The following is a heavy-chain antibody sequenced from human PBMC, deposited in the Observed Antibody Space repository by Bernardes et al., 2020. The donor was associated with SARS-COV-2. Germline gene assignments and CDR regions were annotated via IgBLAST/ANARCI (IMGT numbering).Heavy chain of an antibody. Sequence: ASVKVSCKASGYTFTSYGISWVRQAPGQGLEWMGWISAYNGNTNYAQKLQGRVTMTTDTSTSTAYMELRSLRSDDTAVYYCARDTQGRSVGAAAMGRGYYYYYYGMDVWGQGTTVTVSS. V-gene: IGHV1-18*01. D-gene: IGHD2-2*01. CDR1: GYTFTSYG. J-gene: IGHJ6*02. CDR3: ARDTQGRSVGAAAMGRGYYYYYYGMDV. CDR2: ISAYNGNT.